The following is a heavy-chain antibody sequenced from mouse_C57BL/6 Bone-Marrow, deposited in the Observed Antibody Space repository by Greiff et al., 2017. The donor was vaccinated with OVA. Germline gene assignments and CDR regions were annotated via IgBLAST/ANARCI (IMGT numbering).Heavy chain of an antibody. V-gene: IGHV1-9*01. CDR2: ILPGSGST. Sequence: QVQLQQSGAELMKPGASVKLSCKATGYTFTGYWIEWVKQRPGHGLEWIGEILPGSGSTNYTEKFKGKATFTADTSSNTAYMQLSSLTTEDSAIYYCARRNDRNGWWDYWGQGTSVTVSS. D-gene: IGHD2-14*01. CDR1: GYTFTGYW. J-gene: IGHJ4*01. CDR3: ARRNDRNGWWDY.